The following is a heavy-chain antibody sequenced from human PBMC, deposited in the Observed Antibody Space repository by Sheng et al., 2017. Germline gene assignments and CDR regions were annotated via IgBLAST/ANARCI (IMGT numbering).Heavy chain of an antibody. CDR3: ASESRSNAFGL. CDR1: GYSLISYT. Sequence: QVQVVQSGAEVKRPGASVKVSCKASGYSLISYTMHWVRQAPGQTLEWMGWIHPGNGNTKYSQNFQGRVTITRDTSATTVYMELSSLRSEDTAMYYCASESRSNAFGLWGQGTMVTVSS. V-gene: IGHV1-3*01. CDR2: IHPGNGNT. J-gene: IGHJ3*01.